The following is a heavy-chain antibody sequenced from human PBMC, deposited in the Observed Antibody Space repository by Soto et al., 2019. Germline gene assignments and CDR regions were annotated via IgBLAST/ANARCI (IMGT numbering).Heavy chain of an antibody. CDR2: ISSSSSTI. CDR1: GFTFSSFS. J-gene: IGHJ4*02. V-gene: IGHV3-48*02. Sequence: PGGSLRLSCAASGFTFSSFSMHWVRQAPGKGLEWVSYISSSSSTIYYADSVRGRFTISRDNAKNSPYLQMNSLRDEDTAVFYCARDAPRCSGGTCLDYWGQGTLVTVSS. D-gene: IGHD2-15*01. CDR3: ARDAPRCSGGTCLDY.